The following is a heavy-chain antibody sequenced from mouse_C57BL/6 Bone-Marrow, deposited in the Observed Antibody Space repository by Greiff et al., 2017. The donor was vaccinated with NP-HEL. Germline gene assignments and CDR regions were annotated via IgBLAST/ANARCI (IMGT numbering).Heavy chain of an antibody. Sequence: QVQLQQSGAELARPGASVKLSCKASGYTFTSYGISWVKQRTGQGLEWIGEIYPRSGNTYYNEKFKGKATLTADKSSSTAYMELRSLTSKDSAVYFCAREGLITTVVADFDYWGQGTTLTVSS. CDR2: IYPRSGNT. D-gene: IGHD1-1*01. CDR1: GYTFTSYG. J-gene: IGHJ2*01. V-gene: IGHV1-81*01. CDR3: AREGLITTVVADFDY.